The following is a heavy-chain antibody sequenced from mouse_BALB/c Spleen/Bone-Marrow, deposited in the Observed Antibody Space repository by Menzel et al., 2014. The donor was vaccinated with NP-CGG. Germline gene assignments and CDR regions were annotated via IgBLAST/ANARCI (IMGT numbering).Heavy chain of an antibody. CDR2: IYPGGGYT. J-gene: IGHJ4*01. V-gene: IGHV1-63*02. CDR1: GYTFTNYW. Sequence: ESGAELVRPGTSVKMSCKAAGYTFTNYWIGWVKQRRGHGLEWIGDIYPGGGYTNYNEKFKGKATLTADTSSSTAYMQLSSLTSEDSAVYYCASHGEAMDYWGQGTSVTVSS. CDR3: ASHGEAMDY.